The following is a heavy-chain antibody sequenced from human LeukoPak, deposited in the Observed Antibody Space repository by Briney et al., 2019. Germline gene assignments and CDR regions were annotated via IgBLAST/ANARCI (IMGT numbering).Heavy chain of an antibody. D-gene: IGHD1-26*01. V-gene: IGHV4-59*08. CDR1: GGSISSYY. J-gene: IGHJ3*02. Sequence: SETLSPTCTVSGGSISSYYWSWIRQPPGKGLEWIGYIYYSGSTNYNPSLKSRVTISVDTSKNQFSLKLSSVTAADTAVYYCARCGSYQGDAFDIWGQGTMVTVSS. CDR3: ARCGSYQGDAFDI. CDR2: IYYSGST.